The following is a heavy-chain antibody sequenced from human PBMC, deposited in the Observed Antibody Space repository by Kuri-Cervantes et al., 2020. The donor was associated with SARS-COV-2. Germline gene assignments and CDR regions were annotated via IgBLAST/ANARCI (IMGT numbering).Heavy chain of an antibody. CDR1: VGTFSSYA. CDR2: IIPILGIA. Sequence: SVKVSCKASVGTFSSYAISWVRQAPGQGLEWMGRIIPILGIANYAQKFQGRVTITADKSTSTAYMELSSLRSEDTAVYYCARTVAGIITFDPWGQGTLVTVSS. V-gene: IGHV1-69*04. CDR3: ARTVAGIITFDP. J-gene: IGHJ5*02. D-gene: IGHD6-19*01.